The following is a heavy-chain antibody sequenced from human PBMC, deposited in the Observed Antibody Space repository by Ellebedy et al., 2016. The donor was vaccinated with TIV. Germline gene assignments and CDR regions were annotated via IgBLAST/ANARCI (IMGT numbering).Heavy chain of an antibody. V-gene: IGHV4-59*01. Sequence: SETLSLTCTVSGGSISSYYWSWIRQPPGKGLEWIGYIYYSGSTNYNPSLKSRVTLSVDTSKNQFSLKLSSVTAADTAVYYCARASLLYYYDSSGYVFDYWGQGTLVTVSS. CDR3: ARASLLYYYDSSGYVFDY. J-gene: IGHJ4*02. CDR2: IYYSGST. CDR1: GGSISSYY. D-gene: IGHD3-22*01.